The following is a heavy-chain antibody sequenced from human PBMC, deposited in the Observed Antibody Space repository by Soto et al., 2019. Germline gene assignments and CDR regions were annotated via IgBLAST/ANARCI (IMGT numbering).Heavy chain of an antibody. J-gene: IGHJ4*02. V-gene: IGHV4-31*03. CDR3: ARVRPSRVGGVIHYFDY. D-gene: IGHD3-16*01. CDR1: GGSISSGGYY. CDR2: ISYSGST. Sequence: SETLSLTCTVSGGSISSGGYYWSWIRQHPGKGLEWIGYISYSGSTYYNPSLKSRVTISVDTSKNQFSLKLSSVTAADTAVYYCARVRPSRVGGVIHYFDYWGQGTLVTVSS.